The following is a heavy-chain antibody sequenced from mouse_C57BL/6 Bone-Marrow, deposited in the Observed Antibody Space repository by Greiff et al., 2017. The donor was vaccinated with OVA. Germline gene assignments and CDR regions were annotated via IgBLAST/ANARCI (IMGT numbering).Heavy chain of an antibody. V-gene: IGHV5-4*03. D-gene: IGHD1-1*01. CDR1: GFTFSSYA. CDR2: ISDGGSYT. Sequence: EVMLVESGGGLVKPGGSLKLSCAASGFTFSSYAMSWVRQTPEKRLEWVATISDGGSYTYYPDNVKGRFTISRDNAKNNLYLQMSHLKSEDTAMYYCARLITTVYFDYWGQGTTLTVSS. CDR3: ARLITTVYFDY. J-gene: IGHJ2*01.